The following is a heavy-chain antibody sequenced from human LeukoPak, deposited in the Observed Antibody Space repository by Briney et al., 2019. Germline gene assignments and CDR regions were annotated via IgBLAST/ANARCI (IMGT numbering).Heavy chain of an antibody. D-gene: IGHD6-6*01. Sequence: GGSLRLSCAASGFTVSSNYMSWVRQAPGKGLEWVSVIYSGGSTYYADSVKGRFTISRDNSKNTLYLQMNSLRAEDTAVYYCAKEVFSSSSDFDYWGQGTLVTVSS. CDR2: IYSGGST. CDR3: AKEVFSSSSDFDY. CDR1: GFTVSSNY. J-gene: IGHJ4*02. V-gene: IGHV3-66*01.